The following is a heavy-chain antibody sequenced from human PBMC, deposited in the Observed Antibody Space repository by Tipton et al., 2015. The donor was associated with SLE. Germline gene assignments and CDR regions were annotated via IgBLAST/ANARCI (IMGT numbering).Heavy chain of an antibody. D-gene: IGHD1-1*01. CDR3: AREESTAGYNRFDI. J-gene: IGHJ3*02. Sequence: QSGPEVKKPGASVKVSCKASGYTFTSYYMHWVRQAPGQGLEWMGMINPSGASRSYAQKFQGRVTMARDTSTSTVYMELSSLRSEGTAVYFCAREESTAGYNRFDIWGQGTMVTVSP. CDR2: INPSGASR. CDR1: GYTFTSYY. V-gene: IGHV1-46*01.